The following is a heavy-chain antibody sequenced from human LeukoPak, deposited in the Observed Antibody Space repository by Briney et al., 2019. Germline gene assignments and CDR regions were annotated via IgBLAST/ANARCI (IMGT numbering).Heavy chain of an antibody. CDR3: ARVYRRYFDY. CDR2: ISSSSSSI. Sequence: GSLRLSCAASGFIFSSYSMNWVRQAPGRGLEWVSYISSSSSSIYYADAVKGRFTISRDNAKNSLYLQMNSLRAEDTAVYYCARVYRRYFDYWGQGTLVTVSS. D-gene: IGHD1-14*01. CDR1: GFIFSSYS. V-gene: IGHV3-48*01. J-gene: IGHJ4*02.